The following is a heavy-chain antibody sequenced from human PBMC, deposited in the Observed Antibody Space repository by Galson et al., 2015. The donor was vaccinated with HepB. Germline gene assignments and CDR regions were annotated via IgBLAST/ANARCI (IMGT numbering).Heavy chain of an antibody. D-gene: IGHD5-12*01. CDR2: IRSKAYGGTT. Sequence: SLRLSCAASGFTFSDYYMSWIRQAPGKGLGWVGFIRSKAYGGTTEYAASVKGRFTISRDDSKSIAHLQMNSLISEDTAVYFCQRIVATITSWYYYYGMDVWGQGTTVTVSS. CDR3: QRIVATITSWYYYYGMDV. CDR1: GFTFSDYY. J-gene: IGHJ6*02. V-gene: IGHV3-49*03.